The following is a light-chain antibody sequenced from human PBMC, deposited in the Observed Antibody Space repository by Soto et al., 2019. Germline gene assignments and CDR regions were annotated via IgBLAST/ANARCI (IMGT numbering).Light chain of an antibody. CDR1: EPIDNW. J-gene: IGKJ4*01. CDR2: QAS. V-gene: IGKV1-5*03. Sequence: DIQLTQSPSTLSASVGDRVTITCRTSEPIDNWLAWYQQKPGTAPKLLIYQASSLEGGVPSRFSGSGYGTEFTLTISSLQPDDSATYYCQEYNSYFGGGTRVEIK. CDR3: QEYNSY.